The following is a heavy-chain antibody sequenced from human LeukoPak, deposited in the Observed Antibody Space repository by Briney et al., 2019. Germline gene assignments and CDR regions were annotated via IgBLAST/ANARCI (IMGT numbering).Heavy chain of an antibody. CDR3: ARDQVAGYFDY. V-gene: IGHV3-30-3*01. D-gene: IGHD6-19*01. CDR1: GITFINHA. J-gene: IGHJ4*02. CDR2: ISYDGSNK. Sequence: PGGSLRLSCAASGITFINHAMHWVRQAPGKGLEWVAVISYDGSNKYYADSVKGRFTISRDNSKNTLYLQMNSLRAEDTAVYYCARDQVAGYFDYWGQGTLVTVSS.